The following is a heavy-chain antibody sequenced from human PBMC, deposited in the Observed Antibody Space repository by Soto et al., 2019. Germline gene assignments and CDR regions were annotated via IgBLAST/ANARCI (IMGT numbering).Heavy chain of an antibody. CDR1: GGSISSGDYY. J-gene: IGHJ5*02. V-gene: IGHV4-30-4*01. D-gene: IGHD3-10*01. CDR2: IYYSGST. CDR3: ARGGSSMYYYGSGSRVWFDP. Sequence: SETLSLTCTVSGGSISSGDYYWSWIRQPPGKGLEWIGYIYYSGSTYYNPSLKSRVTISVDASKNQFSLKLSSVTAADTAVYYCARGGSSMYYYGSGSRVWFDPWGQGTLVTVSS.